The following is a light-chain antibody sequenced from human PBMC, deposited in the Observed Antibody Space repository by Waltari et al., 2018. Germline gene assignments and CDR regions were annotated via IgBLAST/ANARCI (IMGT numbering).Light chain of an antibody. Sequence: EVVLTQSPGTLSLSPGERAPLSCRTSQSVNKNYLAWYQQKPGQAPRLLIYGASSRATGIPDRFSGSGSGTDFTLAISRLEPEDFAVYYCQQYGSSLLTFGGGTKVEIK. CDR3: QQYGSSLLT. J-gene: IGKJ4*01. CDR1: QSVNKNY. V-gene: IGKV3-20*01. CDR2: GAS.